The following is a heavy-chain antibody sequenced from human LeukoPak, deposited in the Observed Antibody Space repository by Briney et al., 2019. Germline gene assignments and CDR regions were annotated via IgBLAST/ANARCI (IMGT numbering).Heavy chain of an antibody. J-gene: IGHJ4*02. Sequence: GGSLRLSCAASGFTFSNYAMNWVRQAPGKGLEWVSTITTSGGYTYYADSVKGRFSISRDNANNSVYLQMNNLRAEDTAVYYCARLAYSSGWYDYWGQGTLVTVSS. V-gene: IGHV3-21*01. CDR3: ARLAYSSGWYDY. CDR2: ITTSGGYT. D-gene: IGHD6-19*01. CDR1: GFTFSNYA.